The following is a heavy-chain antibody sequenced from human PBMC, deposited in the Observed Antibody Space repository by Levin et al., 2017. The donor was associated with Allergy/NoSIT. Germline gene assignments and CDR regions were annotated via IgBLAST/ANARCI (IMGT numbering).Heavy chain of an antibody. J-gene: IGHJ3*02. CDR2: IYYSGST. CDR3: ARIITMVRGSPSAFDI. V-gene: IGHV4-30-4*01. CDR1: GGSISSGDYY. D-gene: IGHD3-10*01. Sequence: LRLSCTVSGGSISSGDYYWSWIRQPPGKGLEWIGYIYYSGSTYYNPSLKSRVTISVDTSKNQFSLKLSSVTAADTAVYYCARIITMVRGSPSAFDIWGQGTMVTVSS.